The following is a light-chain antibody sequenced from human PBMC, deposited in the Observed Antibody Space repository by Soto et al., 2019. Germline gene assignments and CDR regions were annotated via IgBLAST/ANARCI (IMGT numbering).Light chain of an antibody. J-gene: IGKJ1*01. V-gene: IGKV3-15*01. CDR1: QSVSSN. Sequence: EIVMTQSRVTLSVSRGERVTLSCRASQSVSSNLAWYQQKPGQAPSLLIYGAFTRATGIPARFSGTGSGTEFTLTISSLQSEDFALYYCQQYNDWPLTFGQGTKVDIK. CDR3: QQYNDWPLT. CDR2: GAF.